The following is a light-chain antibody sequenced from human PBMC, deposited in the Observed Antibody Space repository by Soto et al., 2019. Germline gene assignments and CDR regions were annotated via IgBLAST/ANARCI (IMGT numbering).Light chain of an antibody. Sequence: QSALSQPASVSGSPGQSVTISCSGISSDGATYNLVSWYQQHPGKAPRLVIYESTERPSGVSNRFSGSRSGYTASLTISGLQAEDGADYYCCAYAGSNTAVFGGGTKVTVL. CDR2: EST. J-gene: IGLJ2*01. V-gene: IGLV2-23*01. CDR3: CAYAGSNTAV. CDR1: SSDGATYNL.